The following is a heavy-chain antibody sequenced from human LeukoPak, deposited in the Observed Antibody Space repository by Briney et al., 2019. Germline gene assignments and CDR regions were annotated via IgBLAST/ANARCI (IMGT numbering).Heavy chain of an antibody. J-gene: IGHJ6*02. CDR1: GGTFSSYA. CDR3: AAREDSYYYYGMDV. V-gene: IGHV1-69*04. CDR2: IIPILGIA. D-gene: IGHD2-15*01. Sequence: SVKVSCKASGGTFSSYAISWVRQAPGQGFEWMGRIIPILGIANYAQKFQGRVTITADKSTSTAYMELSSLRSEDTAVYYCAAREDSYYYYGMDVWGQGTTVTVSS.